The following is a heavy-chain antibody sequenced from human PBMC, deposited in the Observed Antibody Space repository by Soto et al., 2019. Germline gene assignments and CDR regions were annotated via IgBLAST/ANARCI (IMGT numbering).Heavy chain of an antibody. V-gene: IGHV4-34*01. CDR1: GGSFSGYY. D-gene: IGHD5-12*01. J-gene: IGHJ5*02. Sequence: SETLSLTCAVYGGSFSGYYWSWIRQPPGKGLEWIGEINHSGSTNYNPSLKSRVTISVDTYKNQFSLKLSSVTAADTAVYYCARGRELYSGYGDNWFDPWGQGTLVTVSS. CDR3: ARGRELYSGYGDNWFDP. CDR2: INHSGST.